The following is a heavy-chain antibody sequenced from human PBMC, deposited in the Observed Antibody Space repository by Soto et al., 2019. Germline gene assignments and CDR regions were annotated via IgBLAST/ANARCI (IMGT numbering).Heavy chain of an antibody. Sequence: GSLRLSCTASGFTFGDYAMSWFRQAPGKGLEWVGFIRSKAYGGTTEYAASVKGRFTISRDDSKSIAYLQMNSLKTEDTAVYYCTRDCSGGSCYSFKWLRDAFDIWGQGTMVT. CDR2: IRSKAYGGTT. V-gene: IGHV3-49*03. J-gene: IGHJ3*02. CDR3: TRDCSGGSCYSFKWLRDAFDI. CDR1: GFTFGDYA. D-gene: IGHD2-15*01.